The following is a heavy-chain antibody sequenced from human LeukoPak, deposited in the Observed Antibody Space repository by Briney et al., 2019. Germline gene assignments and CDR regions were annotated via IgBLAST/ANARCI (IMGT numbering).Heavy chain of an antibody. CDR3: ARVIHLGELSLYDY. J-gene: IGHJ4*02. V-gene: IGHV5-10-1*01. Sequence: GESLKISCKGSGYSFTTYWITWVRQMPGKGLEWMGRIDPSDSYTNYSPSFQGHVTISADKSISTAYLQWSSLTASDTAMYYCARVIHLGELSLYDYWGQGTLVTVSS. CDR2: IDPSDSYT. CDR1: GYSFTTYW. D-gene: IGHD3-16*02.